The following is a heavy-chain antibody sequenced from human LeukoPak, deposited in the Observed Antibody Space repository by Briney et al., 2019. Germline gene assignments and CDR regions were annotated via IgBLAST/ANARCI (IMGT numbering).Heavy chain of an antibody. J-gene: IGHJ6*03. CDR2: INPNSGGT. CDR1: GYTFTGYY. D-gene: IGHD6-6*01. Sequence: ASVKVSCKASGYTFTGYYMHWVRQAPGQGLEWMGWINPNSGGTNYAQKFQGRVTMTRDTSISTAYMELSRLRSDDTAVYYCARGIAARPGSSTYYYYMDVWGKGTTVTVSS. CDR3: ARGIAARPGSSTYYYYMDV. V-gene: IGHV1-2*02.